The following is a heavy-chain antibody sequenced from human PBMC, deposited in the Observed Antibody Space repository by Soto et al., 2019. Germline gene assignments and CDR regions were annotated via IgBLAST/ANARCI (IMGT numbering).Heavy chain of an antibody. CDR3: ARHHGSPDSYFGLDV. CDR2: IYPGDSDT. Sequence: GASVNVSGTGSGYRYISELAKSVNKMPGKGLEWMGIIYPGDSDTRYSPSFQGQVTISADKSIDTAYLQWRSLKASDTAVYYCARHHGSPDSYFGLDVWGQGTTVTVSS. D-gene: IGHD6-13*01. CDR1: GYRYISEL. J-gene: IGHJ6*02. V-gene: IGHV5-51*07.